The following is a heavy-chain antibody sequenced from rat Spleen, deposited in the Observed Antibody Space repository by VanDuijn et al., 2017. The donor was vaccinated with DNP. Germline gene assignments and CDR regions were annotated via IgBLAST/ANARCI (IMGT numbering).Heavy chain of an antibody. J-gene: IGHJ2*01. V-gene: IGHV5-31*01. Sequence: EVQLVESGGDLVQPGRSLKLSCVASGFTFNNYWMTWIRQVPGKGLEWVASITRSGCSTYYPDSVKGRFTISRDNAKSSLYLQMDSLRSEDTATYYCTTDAAYWGQGVMVTVSP. CDR3: TTDAAY. CDR2: ITRSGCST. CDR1: GFTFNNYW.